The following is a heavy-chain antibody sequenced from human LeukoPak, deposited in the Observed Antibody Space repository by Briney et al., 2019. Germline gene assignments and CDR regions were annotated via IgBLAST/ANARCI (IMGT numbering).Heavy chain of an antibody. D-gene: IGHD6-19*01. CDR3: ARHSSPEYYFDY. CDR2: INPNSGAT. CDR1: GYTFTGYY. V-gene: IGHV1-2*02. J-gene: IGHJ4*02. Sequence: ASVKVSCKASGYTFTGYYMHWVRQAPGQGLEWMEWINPNSGATNYAQKFQGRVTMTRDTSISTDYMELSRLRSDDTAVYYCARHSSPEYYFDYWGQGTLVTVSS.